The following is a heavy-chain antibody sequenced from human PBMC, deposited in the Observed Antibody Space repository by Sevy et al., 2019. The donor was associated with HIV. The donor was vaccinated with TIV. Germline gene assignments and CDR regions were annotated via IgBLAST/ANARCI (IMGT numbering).Heavy chain of an antibody. V-gene: IGHV3-30-3*01. J-gene: IGHJ4*02. CDR2: LSYDGNNN. CDR1: GFPFSSYA. CDR3: ARDRCSGSSCYSLPYDS. Sequence: GGSLRLSCTASGFPFSSYAMHWVRQAQGKGLEWVALLSYDGNNNYYAASVKGRFTFARDNSKNTLYLQMSSLRAEDTAVYYCARDRCSGSSCYSLPYDSWGQGTLVTVSS. D-gene: IGHD2-15*01.